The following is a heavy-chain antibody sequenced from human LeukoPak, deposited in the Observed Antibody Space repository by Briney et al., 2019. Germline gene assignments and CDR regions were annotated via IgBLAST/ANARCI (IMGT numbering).Heavy chain of an antibody. V-gene: IGHV1-69*13. J-gene: IGHJ6*03. CDR2: IIPIFGTT. D-gene: IGHD3-16*01. CDR3: ARDAYYYGDVEFSYYTYYIDV. Sequence: GASVKVSCKASGGTFSNYAISWVRQAPGQGLEWMGGIIPIFGTTIYARNFQDRVTITADESTGTTYMDLSGLRSEDTAVYYCARDAYYYGDVEFSYYTYYIDVWGKGTPVTVSS. CDR1: GGTFSNYA.